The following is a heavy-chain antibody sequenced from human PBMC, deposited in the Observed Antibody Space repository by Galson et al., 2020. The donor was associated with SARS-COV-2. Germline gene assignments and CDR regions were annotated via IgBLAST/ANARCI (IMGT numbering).Heavy chain of an antibody. V-gene: IGHV3-23*01. CDR3: AKTRSGWFDY. CDR1: GFTFSSYA. J-gene: IGHJ4*02. CDR2: MSGSGGSP. Sequence: GGSLRLYCAASGFTFSSYAMSWVRQAPGKGPEWVSAMSGSGGSPYSADAVKGRFTISRDNAKNTLYLQMNSLRAEDTAVYYWAKTRSGWFDYWGQGTLVTVSS. D-gene: IGHD6-19*01.